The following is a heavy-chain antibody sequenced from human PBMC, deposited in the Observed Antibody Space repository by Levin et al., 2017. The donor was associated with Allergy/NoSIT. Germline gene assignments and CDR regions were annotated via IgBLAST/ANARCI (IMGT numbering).Heavy chain of an antibody. CDR3: ARGLSTRRLGRKYGDQCYFDY. Sequence: PSETLSLTCAVYGESFGAYYWSWVRQPPGKGLEWIGDINHSGSTNYNPSLESRVTISVDTSRNQFSLRLSSVTAADTAVYYCARGLSTRRLGRKYGDQCYFDYWGQGTLITVSS. CDR1: GESFGAYY. V-gene: IGHV4-34*01. J-gene: IGHJ4*02. D-gene: IGHD4-17*01. CDR2: INHSGST.